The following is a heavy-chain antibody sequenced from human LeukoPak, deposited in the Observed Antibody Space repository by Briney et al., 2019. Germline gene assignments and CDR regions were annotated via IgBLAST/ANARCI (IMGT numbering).Heavy chain of an antibody. V-gene: IGHV3-64*01. J-gene: IGHJ6*03. CDR3: ARDAYSSSWYGSYYYYYMDV. CDR2: ISSNGGST. CDR1: GFTFSSYA. Sequence: GGSLRLSCAASGFTFSSYAMHWVRQAPGKGLEYASAISSNGGSTYYANSVKGRFTISRDNSKNTLYLQMGSLRAEDMAVYYCARDAYSSSWYGSYYYYYMDVWGKGTTVTVSS. D-gene: IGHD6-13*01.